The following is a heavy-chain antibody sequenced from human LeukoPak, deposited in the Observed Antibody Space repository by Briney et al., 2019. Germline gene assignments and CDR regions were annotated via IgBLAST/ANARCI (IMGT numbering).Heavy chain of an antibody. CDR2: IEDDGGEK. CDR3: AXVSSGGSGGSCYKPNDY. CDR1: GFTYSNYW. D-gene: IGHD2-15*01. J-gene: IGHJ4*02. Sequence: GGSLRLSCAASGFTYSNYWMSWVRQAPGKGLEWVANIEDDGGEKYYVDSVKGRFSISRDNARNSLYLHMNSLRLEDTAVYYCAXVSSGGSGGSCYKPNDYWGQGTLVTVSS. V-gene: IGHV3-7*01.